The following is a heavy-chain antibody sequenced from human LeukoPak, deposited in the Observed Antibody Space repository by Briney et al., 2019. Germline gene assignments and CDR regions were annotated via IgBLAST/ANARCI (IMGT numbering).Heavy chain of an antibody. CDR3: ARGSPSDY. V-gene: IGHV4-34*01. CDR1: GGSFSGYY. Sequence: SETLSLTCAVYGGSFSGYYWSWIRQPPGKGLEWIGEINHSGSTNYNPSLKSRVTISVDTSKNQFSLKLSSVTAADTAVYYCARGSPSDYWGQGTLVTVSS. J-gene: IGHJ4*02. CDR2: INHSGST.